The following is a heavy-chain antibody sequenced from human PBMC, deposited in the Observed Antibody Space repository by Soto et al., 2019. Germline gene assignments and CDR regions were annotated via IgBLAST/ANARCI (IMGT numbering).Heavy chain of an antibody. V-gene: IGHV1-8*01. CDR2: MNPNSGNT. Sequence: ASVKVSCKASGYTFTSYDINWVRQATGQGREWMGWMNPNSGNTGYAQKFQGRVTMTRNTSISTAYMELSSLRSEDTAVYYCARAAWNYAAFDPWGQGXLVTVYS. CDR1: GYTFTSYD. J-gene: IGHJ5*02. D-gene: IGHD1-7*01. CDR3: ARAAWNYAAFDP.